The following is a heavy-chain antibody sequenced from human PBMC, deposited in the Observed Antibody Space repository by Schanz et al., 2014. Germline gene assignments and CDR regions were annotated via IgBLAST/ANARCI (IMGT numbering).Heavy chain of an antibody. CDR2: INPSGGST. J-gene: IGHJ3*02. CDR1: GYTFTSYY. Sequence: QVQLVQSGAEVKKPGASVKVSCKASGYTFTSYYMHWVRQAPGQGLEWMGIINPSGGSTSYAQKFQGRVTMTRDTSTSTVYMELSSLRSEDTAVYYCARGLGDERWLDLNEAFDIWGQGTIXTVSS. CDR3: ARGLGDERWLDLNEAFDI. V-gene: IGHV1-46*01. D-gene: IGHD6-19*01.